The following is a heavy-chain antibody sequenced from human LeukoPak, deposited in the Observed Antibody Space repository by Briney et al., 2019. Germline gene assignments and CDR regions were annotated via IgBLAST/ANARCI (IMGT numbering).Heavy chain of an antibody. CDR2: IKTDGSEK. D-gene: IGHD6-13*01. J-gene: IGHJ4*02. Sequence: GGSLRLSCAASGFTSSSFWMSWVRQAPGKGLEWVANIKTDGSEKYYVDSVKGRFTISRDNAKNSLSLQMNSLSAEDTAVYYCTRDWGGVAAGTDYWGQGTLVTVSS. V-gene: IGHV3-7*01. CDR3: TRDWGGVAAGTDY. CDR1: GFTSSSFW.